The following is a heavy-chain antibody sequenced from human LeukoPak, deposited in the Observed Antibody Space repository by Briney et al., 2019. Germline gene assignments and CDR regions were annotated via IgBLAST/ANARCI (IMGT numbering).Heavy chain of an antibody. D-gene: IGHD5-24*01. V-gene: IGHV5-51*01. CDR2: IFPADSDV. Sequence: GASLKIACKGSGFSFDTYWIGWVRQLPGKGLEWMGMIFPADSDVRKSPSFQGQVTISADRSISTAYLQWSSLKASDTAVYYCARRLSLSRHGYNNFAYWGQGTLVTVSS. J-gene: IGHJ4*02. CDR1: GFSFDTYW. CDR3: ARRLSLSRHGYNNFAY.